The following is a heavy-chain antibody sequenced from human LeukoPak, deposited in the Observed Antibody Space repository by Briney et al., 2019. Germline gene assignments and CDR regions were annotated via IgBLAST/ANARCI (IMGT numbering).Heavy chain of an antibody. CDR1: GFTFSAYG. D-gene: IGHD3-22*01. CDR2: ISYDGSHE. J-gene: IGHJ6*02. Sequence: PGGSLRLSCAASGFTFSAYGMHWVRQAPGKGLEWVAVISYDGSHEHYADSVKGRFTVSRDNSKNSLYLQMNSLRAEDTAVYYCARPLANYYDSSGYFLAYYYGMDVWGQGTTVTVSS. CDR3: ARPLANYYDSSGYFLAYYYGMDV. V-gene: IGHV3-30*03.